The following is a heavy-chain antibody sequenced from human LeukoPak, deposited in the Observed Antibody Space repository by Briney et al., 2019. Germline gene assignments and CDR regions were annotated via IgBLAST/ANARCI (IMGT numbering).Heavy chain of an antibody. Sequence: ASVKVSCKASGGTFSSYAISWVRQAPGQGLEWMGGIIPIFGTANYAQKFQGRVTITADKSTSTAYMELSSLRSEDTAVYYCARGYSYGKDSPRHKIFDYWGQGTLVTVSS. V-gene: IGHV1-69*06. CDR2: IIPIFGTA. D-gene: IGHD5-18*01. J-gene: IGHJ4*02. CDR1: GGTFSSYA. CDR3: ARGYSYGKDSPRHKIFDY.